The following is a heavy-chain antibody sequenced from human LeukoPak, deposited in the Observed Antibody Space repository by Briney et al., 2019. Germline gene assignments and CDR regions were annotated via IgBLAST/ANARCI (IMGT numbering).Heavy chain of an antibody. CDR1: GGSFSGYY. V-gene: IGHV4-34*01. Sequence: SETLSLTCAVYGGSFSGYYWSWIRQPPGKGLDWIGEINHSGSTNYNPSLKSRVTISVDTSKNQFSLKLSSVTAADTAVYYCARGSLGVAGPGEFDYWGQGTLVTVSS. D-gene: IGHD6-19*01. J-gene: IGHJ4*02. CDR3: ARGSLGVAGPGEFDY. CDR2: INHSGST.